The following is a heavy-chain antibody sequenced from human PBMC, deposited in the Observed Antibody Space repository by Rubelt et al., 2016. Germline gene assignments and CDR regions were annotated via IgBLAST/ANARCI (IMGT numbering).Heavy chain of an antibody. J-gene: IGHJ4*02. Sequence: QVQLVQSGAEVKKPGASVKVSCKAPGYTFTGYYMHWVRQAPGQGLEWMGWINPNSGGTNYAEKFQGRVTMTRDTSIAPADMERSRLRPDATAVYYCARAPLQAPIDYWGQGTLVTVSS. V-gene: IGHV1-2*02. CDR1: GYTFTGYY. CDR3: ARAPLQAPIDY. D-gene: IGHD4-11*01. CDR2: INPNSGGT.